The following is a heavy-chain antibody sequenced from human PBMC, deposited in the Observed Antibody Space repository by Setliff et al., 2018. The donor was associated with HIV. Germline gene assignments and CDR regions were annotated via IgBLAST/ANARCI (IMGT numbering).Heavy chain of an antibody. CDR2: INNYNDNT. V-gene: IGHV1-18*01. CDR1: GYTFTSYG. Sequence: GASVKVSCKASGYTFTSYGMNWVRQAPGQGLEWMGWINNYNDNTNYAQKLQGRVTMTTDTSTSTAYMELRSLRSDDTAVYYCARASPYGGNWYFDLWGRGTLVTVSS. D-gene: IGHD2-15*01. CDR3: ARASPYGGNWYFDL. J-gene: IGHJ2*01.